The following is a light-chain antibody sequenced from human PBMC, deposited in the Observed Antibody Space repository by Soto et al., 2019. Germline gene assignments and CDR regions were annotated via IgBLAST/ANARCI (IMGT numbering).Light chain of an antibody. CDR2: EVN. CDR3: SSYAGSSNV. Sequence: QSALTQPPSASGPPGQSVAISCTGTSSDVGGYNYVSWYQQHPGKAPKLMIYEVNKRPSGVPDRSSGSKSGNTASLTVSGLQAEDEADYYCSSYAGSSNVFGTGTKVTVL. J-gene: IGLJ1*01. V-gene: IGLV2-8*01. CDR1: SSDVGGYNY.